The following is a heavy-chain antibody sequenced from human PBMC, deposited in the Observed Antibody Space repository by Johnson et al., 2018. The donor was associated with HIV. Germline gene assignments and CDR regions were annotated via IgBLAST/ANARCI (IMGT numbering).Heavy chain of an antibody. Sequence: QVQLVESGGGVVQPGRSLRLSCAASGFTFSSYALHWVRQAPGKGLEWVAVISYDGSNIYYADSVKGRFTISRANAKKSLYLQMNSLRAEDTALYYCVRVGKYCGGDCYSGVDAYDIWGQGTVVIVSS. CDR3: VRVGKYCGGDCYSGVDAYDI. CDR1: GFTFSSYA. CDR2: ISYDGSNI. J-gene: IGHJ3*02. V-gene: IGHV3-30-3*01. D-gene: IGHD2-21*02.